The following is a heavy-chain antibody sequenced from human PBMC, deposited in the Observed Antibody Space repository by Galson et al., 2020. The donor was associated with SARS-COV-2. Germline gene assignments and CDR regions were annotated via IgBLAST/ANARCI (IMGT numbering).Heavy chain of an antibody. CDR3: ARPARRSGYSEFDY. Sequence: SQTLSLTCTVSGGSISSSSYYWGWIRQPPGKGLEWIGSIYYSGSTYYNPSLKSRVTISVDTSKKQFSLKLSSVTAADTAVYYCARPARRSGYSEFDYWGQGTLVTVSS. V-gene: IGHV4-39*07. CDR2: IYYSGST. J-gene: IGHJ4*02. CDR1: GGSISSSSYY. D-gene: IGHD3-3*01.